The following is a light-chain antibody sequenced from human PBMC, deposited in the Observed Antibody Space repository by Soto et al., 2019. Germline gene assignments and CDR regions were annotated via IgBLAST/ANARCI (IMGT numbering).Light chain of an antibody. CDR1: HDISNY. CDR3: QQYDNLLFT. CDR2: DAS. V-gene: IGKV1-33*01. Sequence: DIQMTQTPSSLSASVGDRVTITCQASHDISNYLNWYQQKPGQAPKLLIYDASNLETGVPSRFSGSGSGTDFTLTISSLQPEDFATYYCQQYDNLLFTFGPGTKVDVK. J-gene: IGKJ3*01.